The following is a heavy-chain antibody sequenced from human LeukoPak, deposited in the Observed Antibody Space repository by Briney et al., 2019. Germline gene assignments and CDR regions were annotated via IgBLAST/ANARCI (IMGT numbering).Heavy chain of an antibody. Sequence: KSSETLSLTCAVYGGSFSGYYWSWIRQPPGKGLEWIGEINHSGSSNYNPSLKSRVTISVDTPKNQFSLKLSSVTAADTAVYYCAREMAYCSSTSCFDFDYWGQGTLVTVSS. D-gene: IGHD2-2*01. J-gene: IGHJ4*02. CDR2: INHSGSS. CDR1: GGSFSGYY. V-gene: IGHV4-34*01. CDR3: AREMAYCSSTSCFDFDY.